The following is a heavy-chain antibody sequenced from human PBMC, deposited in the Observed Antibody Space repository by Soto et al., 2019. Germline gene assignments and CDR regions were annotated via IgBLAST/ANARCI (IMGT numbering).Heavy chain of an antibody. V-gene: IGHV4-34*01. CDR3: ARAGAALVRGSIGGFDY. J-gene: IGHJ4*02. CDR1: GGAFNGYY. Sequence: QVHLQQWGAGLLKPSETLSLTCAVNGGAFNGYYWTWIRQSPGKGLQWIGEINHSGTVDYNPSLKRRVTFSIDTSTKQFSLTLTSVTAADTAVYYCARAGAALVRGSIGGFDYWGQGTLVTVSS. D-gene: IGHD3-10*01. CDR2: INHSGTV.